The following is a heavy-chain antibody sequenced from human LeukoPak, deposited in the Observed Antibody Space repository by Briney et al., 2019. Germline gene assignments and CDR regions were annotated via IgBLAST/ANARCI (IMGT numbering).Heavy chain of an antibody. Sequence: GGSLRLSCAASGFTFSSYSMNWVRQAPGKGLEWVSYISQSSDRIYHTDSVKGRFTISRDNAKNSLYLQMDSLRVEDTAVYYCARDLLNDEGSSYFFDQWGQGTLVTVAS. V-gene: IGHV3-48*04. D-gene: IGHD2-2*01. CDR2: ISQSSDRI. CDR3: ARDLLNDEGSSYFFDQ. CDR1: GFTFSSYS. J-gene: IGHJ4*02.